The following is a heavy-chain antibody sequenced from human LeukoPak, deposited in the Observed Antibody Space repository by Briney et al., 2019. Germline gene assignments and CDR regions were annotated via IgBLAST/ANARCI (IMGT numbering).Heavy chain of an antibody. Sequence: PSETLSLTCTVSGDSISSYYWSWIRQPPGKGLEWIGYIYYSGSTNYNPSLKSRVTISVDTSKNQSSLKLSSVTAADTAVHYCARRAPRYDYGGNPFDYWGQGTLVTVSS. CDR3: ARRAPRYDYGGNPFDY. CDR1: GDSISSYY. J-gene: IGHJ4*02. V-gene: IGHV4-59*01. CDR2: IYYSGST. D-gene: IGHD4-23*01.